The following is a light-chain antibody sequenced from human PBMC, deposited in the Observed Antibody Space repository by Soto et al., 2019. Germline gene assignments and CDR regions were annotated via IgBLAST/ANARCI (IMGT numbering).Light chain of an antibody. V-gene: IGKV1-39*01. CDR3: QQSYSIFFT. CDR1: QSISSY. Sequence: DIQMTQSPSSLSASVGDRVTITCRASQSISSYLNWYQQKPGKAPKLLIYAASSLQSGVPSRFSGSGSVTDFTLTISSLQPEDFATYYCQQSYSIFFTFGPGTKSGYQT. J-gene: IGKJ3*01. CDR2: AAS.